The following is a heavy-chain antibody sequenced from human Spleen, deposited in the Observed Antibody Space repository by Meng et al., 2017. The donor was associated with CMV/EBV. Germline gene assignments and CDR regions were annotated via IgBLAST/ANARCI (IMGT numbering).Heavy chain of an antibody. CDR3: ARRFSSSGLY. V-gene: IGHV3-48*04. CDR2: ISSGGTTI. Sequence: GESLKISCAASGFTFSSYWMHWVRQAPGKGPEWLSYISSGGTTIYYADSVKGRFTISRDNAKNSLYLQMNDLRVEDTAVYYCARRFSSSGLYWGQGTLVTVSS. CDR1: GFTFSSYW. D-gene: IGHD6-6*01. J-gene: IGHJ4*02.